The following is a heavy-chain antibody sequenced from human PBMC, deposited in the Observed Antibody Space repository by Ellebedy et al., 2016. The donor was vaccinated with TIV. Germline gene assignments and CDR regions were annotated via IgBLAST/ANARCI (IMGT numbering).Heavy chain of an antibody. J-gene: IGHJ6*02. V-gene: IGHV3-21*01. CDR3: ARVMESSGWSHFYGMDV. Sequence: PGGSLRLSCAASGFTFTTHSMNWVRQAPGRGLEWVASISTRSIYMFYADSVRGRFTISRDNAKNSLSLHMDSLRAEDTAVYYCARVMESSGWSHFYGMDVWGQGTTVTVSS. CDR1: GFTFTTHS. D-gene: IGHD6-19*01. CDR2: ISTRSIYM.